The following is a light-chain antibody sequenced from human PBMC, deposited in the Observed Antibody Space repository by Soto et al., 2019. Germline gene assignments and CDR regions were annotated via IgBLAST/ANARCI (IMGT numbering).Light chain of an antibody. CDR2: DAS. Sequence: DIQMTQSPSTQSASVGDRVTIPCRASQSISSWLAWYQQKPGKAPKLLIYDASSLESGVPSRFSGSGSGTEFTLTISSLQPDDFATYYCQQYNSYWTFGQGTKVDIK. J-gene: IGKJ1*01. V-gene: IGKV1-5*01. CDR3: QQYNSYWT. CDR1: QSISSW.